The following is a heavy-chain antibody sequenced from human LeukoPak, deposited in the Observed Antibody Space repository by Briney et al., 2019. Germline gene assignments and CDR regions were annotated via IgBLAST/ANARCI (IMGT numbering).Heavy chain of an antibody. CDR3: ATPMTTVTTSRPSTDY. J-gene: IGHJ4*02. CDR1: GSTFSSYA. CDR2: IIPILGIA. D-gene: IGHD4-17*01. V-gene: IGHV1-69*04. Sequence: GASVKVSCKASGSTFSSYAISWVRQAPGQGLEWMGRIIPILGIADYAQKFQGRVTITADKSTSTAYMELSSLRSEDTAVYYCATPMTTVTTSRPSTDYWGQGTLVTVSS.